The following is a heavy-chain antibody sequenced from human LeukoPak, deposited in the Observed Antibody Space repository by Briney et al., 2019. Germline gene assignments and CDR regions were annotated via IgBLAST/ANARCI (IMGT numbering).Heavy chain of an antibody. J-gene: IGHJ5*02. CDR3: ARGPPVGVIKVYWFDP. CDR1: GGSFSGYC. CDR2: INHSGST. V-gene: IGHV4-34*01. D-gene: IGHD3-16*02. Sequence: TSSETLSLTCAVYGGSFSGYCWSWIRQPPGKGLEWIGEINHSGSTNYNPSLKSRVTISVDTSKNQFSLKLSSVTAADTAVYYCARGPPVGVIKVYWFDPWGQGTLVTVSS.